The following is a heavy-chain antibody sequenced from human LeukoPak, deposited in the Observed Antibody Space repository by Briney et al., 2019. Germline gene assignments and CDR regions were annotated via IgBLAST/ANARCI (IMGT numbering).Heavy chain of an antibody. J-gene: IGHJ4*02. CDR3: AKMQGYFDY. Sequence: GGSLRLSCAASGSIPFNSNSMSWVSKPPGKGLEGVSAITSSGETTYYADSVKGRFTISRDNSKNMVYLQMNSLRAEDAATYYCAKMQGYFDYWGQGSLVTVSS. CDR2: ITSSGETT. V-gene: IGHV3-23*01. CDR1: GSIPFNSNS.